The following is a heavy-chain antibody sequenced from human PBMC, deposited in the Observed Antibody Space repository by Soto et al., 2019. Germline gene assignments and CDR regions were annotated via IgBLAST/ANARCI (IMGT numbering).Heavy chain of an antibody. Sequence: DVQLVESGGGLIQPGESLRLSCAAFGLTISGKKYVAWVRQAPGKGLEWVSALYDVDGSFYADSVKGRFTTSSDSSKITVYLQMNDLRPDDTAVYYCLPWHEREHAYDVWGQGTTVTVSS. V-gene: IGHV3-53*01. J-gene: IGHJ3*01. CDR3: LPWHEREHAYDV. CDR2: LYDVDGS. D-gene: IGHD1-1*01. CDR1: GLTISGKKY.